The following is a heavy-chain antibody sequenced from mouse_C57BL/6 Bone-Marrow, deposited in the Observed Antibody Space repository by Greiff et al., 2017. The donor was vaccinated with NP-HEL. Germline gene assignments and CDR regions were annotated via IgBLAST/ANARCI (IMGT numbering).Heavy chain of an antibody. Sequence: EVQLMESGGGLVQPGGSLKLSCAASGFTFSDYYMYWVRQTPEKRLEWVAYISNGGGSTYYPDTVKGRFTISRDNAKNTLYLQMSRLKSEDTAMFYCARRDYGYLDVWGTETTVTVPS. CDR1: GFTFSDYY. J-gene: IGHJ1*03. CDR3: ARRDYGYLDV. V-gene: IGHV5-12*01. CDR2: ISNGGGST.